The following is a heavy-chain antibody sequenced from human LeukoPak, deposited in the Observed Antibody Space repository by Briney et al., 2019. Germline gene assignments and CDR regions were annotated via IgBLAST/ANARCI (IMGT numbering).Heavy chain of an antibody. CDR3: ARDSSMLRGPLVIYYFDF. V-gene: IGHV3-48*03. CDR1: GFTFSSYE. CDR2: ISSSGSTI. Sequence: LTGGSLRLSCAAPGFTFSSYEMNWVRQAPGKGLEWVSYISSSGSTIYYADSVKGRFTISRGNSKNTLYLQMNSLRVEDTAVYYCARDSSMLRGPLVIYYFDFWGQGTLVTVSS. D-gene: IGHD3-10*01. J-gene: IGHJ4*02.